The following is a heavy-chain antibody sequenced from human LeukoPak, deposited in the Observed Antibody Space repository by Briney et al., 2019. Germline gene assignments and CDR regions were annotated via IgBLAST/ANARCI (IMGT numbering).Heavy chain of an antibody. CDR2: ISYDGSNK. CDR3: ANLIVGATQQRFDY. V-gene: IGHV3-30*18. Sequence: PGRSLRLSCAASGFTFSSYGMHWVRQAPGKGLEWVAVISYDGSNKYYADSVKGRFTIPRDNSKNTLYLQMNSLRAEDTAVYYCANLIVGATQQRFDYWGQGTLVTVSS. D-gene: IGHD1-26*01. CDR1: GFTFSSYG. J-gene: IGHJ4*02.